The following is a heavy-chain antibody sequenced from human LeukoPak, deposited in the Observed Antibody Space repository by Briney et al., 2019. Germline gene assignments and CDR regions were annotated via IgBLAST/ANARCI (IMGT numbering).Heavy chain of an antibody. CDR1: GGSFSGYY. J-gene: IGHJ4*02. V-gene: IGHV4-59*10. D-gene: IGHD2-15*01. CDR2: IYTSGST. Sequence: SETLSLTCAVYGGSFSGYYWSWIRQPAGKGLEWIGRIYTSGSTNYNPSLKSRVTMSVDTSKNQFSLKLSSVTAADTAVYYCARNLVVADDYFDYWGQGTLVTVSS. CDR3: ARNLVVADDYFDY.